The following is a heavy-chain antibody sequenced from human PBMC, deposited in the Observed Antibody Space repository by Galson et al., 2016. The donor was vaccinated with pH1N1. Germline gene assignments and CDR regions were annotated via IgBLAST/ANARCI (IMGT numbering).Heavy chain of an antibody. J-gene: IGHJ3*02. CDR2: IYTSGGT. CDR1: GGSINSDSYY. Sequence: TLSLTCTVSGGSINSDSYYWSWIRQPAGKGLEWIGRIYTSGGTNYNPSLKSRVTISVDTPKNHFSLKLSSVTAADTAVYYCARDAAHTGTYYVAFDTWGQGTIVTVSS. V-gene: IGHV4-61*02. D-gene: IGHD1-26*01. CDR3: ARDAAHTGTYYVAFDT.